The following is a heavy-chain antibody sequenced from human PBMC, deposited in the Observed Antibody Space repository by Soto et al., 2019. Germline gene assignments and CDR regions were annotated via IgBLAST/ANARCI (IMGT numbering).Heavy chain of an antibody. D-gene: IGHD1-26*01. CDR2: IWYDGSNK. CDR1: GFSFSSYG. V-gene: IGHV3-33*01. J-gene: IGHJ4*02. CDR3: AIESGSYLDYFDY. Sequence: PGGSVRLSCAASGFSFSSYGMHWVRQAPGKGLDWVAVIWYDGSNKYYADSVKGRFTISRDNSKNTLYLQMNSLRAEDTAVYYCAIESGSYLDYFDYWGQGTLVTVSS.